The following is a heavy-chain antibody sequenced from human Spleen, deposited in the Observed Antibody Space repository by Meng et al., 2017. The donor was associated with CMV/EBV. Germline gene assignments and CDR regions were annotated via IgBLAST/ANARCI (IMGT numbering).Heavy chain of an antibody. D-gene: IGHD3-3*01. CDR2: INHSGST. Sequence: YWSWIRQPPGKGLEWIGEINHSGSTNYNPSLKSRVTISVDTSKNQFSLKLSSVTAADTAVYYCARGLGSSYDFWSGYYIGVSWFDPWGQGTLVTVSS. CDR3: ARGLGSSYDFWSGYYIGVSWFDP. J-gene: IGHJ5*02. CDR1: Y. V-gene: IGHV4-34*01.